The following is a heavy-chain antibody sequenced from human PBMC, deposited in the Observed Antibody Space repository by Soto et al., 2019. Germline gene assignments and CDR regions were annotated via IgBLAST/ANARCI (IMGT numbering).Heavy chain of an antibody. CDR1: GYTFTSYA. D-gene: IGHD3-3*01. V-gene: IGHV1-3*01. Sequence: ASVKVSCKASGYTFTSYAMHWVRQAPGQRLEWMGLIKAVNGDTKYSQKFQGRVTITRDTSATTAYMELSSLRSEDTAVYYCARARITIFGGLTAMDXWGQVTTVTVS. CDR2: IKAVNGDT. CDR3: ARARITIFGGLTAMDX. J-gene: IGHJ6*02.